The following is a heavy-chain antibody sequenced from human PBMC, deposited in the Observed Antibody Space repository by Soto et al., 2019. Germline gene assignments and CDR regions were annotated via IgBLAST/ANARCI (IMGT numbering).Heavy chain of an antibody. D-gene: IGHD5-18*01. Sequence: QATGQGLEWMGWMNPNSGNTGYAQKFQGRVTMTRNTSISTAYMELSSLRSEDTAVYYCARGRYSYGYDYWGQGTLVTVSS. J-gene: IGHJ4*02. V-gene: IGHV1-8*01. CDR3: ARGRYSYGYDY. CDR2: MNPNSGNT.